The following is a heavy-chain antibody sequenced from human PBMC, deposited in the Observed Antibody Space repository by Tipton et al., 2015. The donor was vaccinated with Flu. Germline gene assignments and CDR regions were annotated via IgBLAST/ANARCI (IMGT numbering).Heavy chain of an antibody. CDR3: ARGRGDYVWGSYRPFYYGMDV. CDR1: GGSFSGYY. J-gene: IGHJ6*02. Sequence: TLSLTCAVYGGSFSGYYWSWIRQPPGKGLEWIGEINHSGSTNYNPSLKSRVTISVDTSKNQFSLKLSSVTAADTAVYYCARGRGDYVWGSYRPFYYGMDVWAQGTTVPVSS. V-gene: IGHV4-34*01. D-gene: IGHD3-16*02. CDR2: INHSGST.